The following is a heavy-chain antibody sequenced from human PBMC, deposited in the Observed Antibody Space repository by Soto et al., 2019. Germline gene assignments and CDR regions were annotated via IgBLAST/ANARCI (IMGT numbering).Heavy chain of an antibody. Sequence: QVQLQESGPGLVKPSETLSLTCTVSGGSISSYYWSWIRQPPGKGLEWIGYIYYSGSTNYNPSLKCRVTISVDTSKNQFSLKLSSVTAADTAVYYCAREREEPIAARLNYYYCGMYVWGQGTTVTVSS. CDR1: GGSISSYY. V-gene: IGHV4-59*01. CDR2: IYYSGST. D-gene: IGHD6-6*01. CDR3: AREREEPIAARLNYYYCGMYV. J-gene: IGHJ6*02.